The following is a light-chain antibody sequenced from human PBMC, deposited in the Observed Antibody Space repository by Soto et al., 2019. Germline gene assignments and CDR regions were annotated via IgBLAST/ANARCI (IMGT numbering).Light chain of an antibody. CDR1: QSVSSY. Sequence: IVLTQSPATLSLSPGERATLSCRASQSVSSYLAWYQQKPGQAPRLLIYDASSRATGIPARFSGSGSGTDFTLTISILEPEDFAVYYCQQRSNFFGPGTKVDIK. CDR2: DAS. CDR3: QQRSNF. J-gene: IGKJ3*01. V-gene: IGKV3-11*01.